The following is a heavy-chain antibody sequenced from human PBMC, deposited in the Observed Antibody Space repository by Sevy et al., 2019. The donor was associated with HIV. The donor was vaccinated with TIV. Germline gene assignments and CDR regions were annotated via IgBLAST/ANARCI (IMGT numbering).Heavy chain of an antibody. CDR2: TYYRSEWLY. CDR1: GDSVSSDSAT. V-gene: IGHV6-1*01. Sequence: SQTLSLTCVISGDSVSSDSATWNWIRQSPSRGLEWLGRTYYRSEWLYTYSASGKSRIIVNPDTSKNQFSLQLSSATPADTAIYYCVRDRPGGATDFDYWGQGTLVTVSS. CDR3: VRDRPGGATDFDY. D-gene: IGHD2-15*01. J-gene: IGHJ4*02.